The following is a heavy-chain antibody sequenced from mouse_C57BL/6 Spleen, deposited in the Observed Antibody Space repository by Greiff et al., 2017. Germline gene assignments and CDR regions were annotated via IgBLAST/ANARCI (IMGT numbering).Heavy chain of an antibody. CDR1: GYTFTSYW. V-gene: IGHV1-55*01. Sequence: QVHVKQPGAELVKPGASVKMSCKASGYTFTSYWITWVKQRPGQGLEWIGDIYPGSGSTNYNEKFKSKATLTVDTSSSTAYMQLSSLTSEDSAVYYCAREGEYDYDNFDYWGQGTTLTVSS. CDR2: IYPGSGST. D-gene: IGHD2-4*01. CDR3: AREGEYDYDNFDY. J-gene: IGHJ2*01.